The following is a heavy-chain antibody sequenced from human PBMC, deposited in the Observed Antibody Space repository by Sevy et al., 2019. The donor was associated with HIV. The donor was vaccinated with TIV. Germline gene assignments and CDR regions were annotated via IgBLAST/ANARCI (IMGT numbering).Heavy chain of an antibody. CDR3: AKDTGSSGYDHYGLDV. CDR1: GITVSSNY. Sequence: GGSLRLSCAVSGITVSSNYMGWVRQAPGKGLEWVAITSYNEGGENYADSVKGRFTISRDNSKNTVYLQMYRLTTEDTGVYYCAKDTGSSGYDHYGLDVWGQGTTVTVSS. D-gene: IGHD6-19*01. CDR2: TSYNEGGE. V-gene: IGHV3-30*18. J-gene: IGHJ6*02.